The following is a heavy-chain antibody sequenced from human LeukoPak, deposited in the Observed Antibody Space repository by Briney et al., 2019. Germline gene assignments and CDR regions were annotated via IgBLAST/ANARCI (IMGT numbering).Heavy chain of an antibody. V-gene: IGHV1-8*02. CDR3: ARVQYYYGSGSYYPNY. CDR2: MNPNSGNT. J-gene: IGHJ4*02. D-gene: IGHD3-10*01. Sequence: ASVKVSCKASGYTFTSYDINWVRQATGQGLEWMGWMNPNSGNTGYAQKFQGRVTMTRNTSISTAYMELSSLRSEDTAVYYCARVQYYYGSGSYYPNYWGQGTLVTVSS. CDR1: GYTFTSYD.